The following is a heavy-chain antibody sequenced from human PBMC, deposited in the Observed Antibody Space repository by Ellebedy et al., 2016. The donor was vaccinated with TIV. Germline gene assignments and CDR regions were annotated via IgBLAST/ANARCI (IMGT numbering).Heavy chain of an antibody. D-gene: IGHD1-26*01. CDR2: VWPGDSDA. V-gene: IGHV5-51*01. Sequence: KVSCKGSGYKFTNYWIGWVRQMPGNGLEWMGIVWPGDSDARYSPSFQGQFTISVDKSISTAYLQWSSLRASDSAMYYCARQGGSYWANLDSWGQGTLVTVSS. CDR3: ARQGGSYWANLDS. CDR1: GYKFTNYW. J-gene: IGHJ4*02.